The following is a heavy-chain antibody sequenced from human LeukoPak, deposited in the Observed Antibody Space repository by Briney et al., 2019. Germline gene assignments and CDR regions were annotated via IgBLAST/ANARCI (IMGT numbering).Heavy chain of an antibody. D-gene: IGHD2-2*01. V-gene: IGHV1-69*01. Sequence: SVKVSCKASGGTFSSYAISWVRQAPGQGLEWMGGIIPIFGTANYAQKFQGRVTITADESTSTAYMELSSLRSEDTAVYYCARDGSRVPNPYCSSTSCHDAFDIWGQGTMITVSS. CDR3: ARDGSRVPNPYCSSTSCHDAFDI. CDR1: GGTFSSYA. CDR2: IIPIFGTA. J-gene: IGHJ3*02.